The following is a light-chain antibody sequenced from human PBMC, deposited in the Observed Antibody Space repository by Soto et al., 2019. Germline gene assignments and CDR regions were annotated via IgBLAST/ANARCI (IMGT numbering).Light chain of an antibody. CDR2: WAS. J-gene: IGKJ1*01. CDR3: QEYLNSLPA. Sequence: IVMTQSPDSLAVSPGERATINCKSSQRLFYSYNNYNHLAWYQQKPGQPPKVLIYWASTRASGVPDRFSGSGSGTEFTLTISSLQAEDVAVYYCQEYLNSLPAFGQGTKVDIK. V-gene: IGKV4-1*01. CDR1: QRLFYSYNNYNH.